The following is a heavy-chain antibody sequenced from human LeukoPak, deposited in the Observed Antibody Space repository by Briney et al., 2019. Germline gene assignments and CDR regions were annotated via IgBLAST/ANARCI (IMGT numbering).Heavy chain of an antibody. D-gene: IGHD4/OR15-4a*01. CDR2: ISGSGGST. CDR3: AEDLRDYPMVTPGY. Sequence: GGSLRLSCAASGFTFSSYAMSWVRQAPGKGLEWVSAISGSGGSTYYADSVKGRFTISRDNSKNTLYLQMNSLRAEDTAVYYCAEDLRDYPMVTPGYWGQGTLVTVSS. V-gene: IGHV3-23*01. J-gene: IGHJ4*02. CDR1: GFTFSSYA.